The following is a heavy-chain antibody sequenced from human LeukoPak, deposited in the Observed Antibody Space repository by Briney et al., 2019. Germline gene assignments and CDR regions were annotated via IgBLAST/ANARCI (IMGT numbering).Heavy chain of an antibody. Sequence: GGSLRLSCAASGFTFSSYSMNWVRQAPGKGLEWVSSISRGGSPIFYADSVRGRFTTSRDNAKESLFLQMTSLRAEDTAVYYCTRVSWRGEIFWGQGTLVSVSS. J-gene: IGHJ4*02. CDR2: ISRGGSPI. CDR1: GFTFSSYS. CDR3: TRVSWRGEIF. D-gene: IGHD3-3*01. V-gene: IGHV3-48*04.